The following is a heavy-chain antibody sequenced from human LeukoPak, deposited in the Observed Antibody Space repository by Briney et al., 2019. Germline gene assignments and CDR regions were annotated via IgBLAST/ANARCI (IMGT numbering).Heavy chain of an antibody. D-gene: IGHD1-26*01. V-gene: IGHV3-23*01. CDR2: ISDNGYTT. J-gene: IGHJ4*02. CDR1: AFTFSSYT. Sequence: GGSLRLSCEAPAFTFSSYTMNWVRQAPGKGLEWVSSISDNGYTTYYADSVKGRFTISRDNSKNTLYLHMNGLRVDDSAVYYCAKDRLMGATKFFDYWGQGTLVTVSS. CDR3: AKDRLMGATKFFDY.